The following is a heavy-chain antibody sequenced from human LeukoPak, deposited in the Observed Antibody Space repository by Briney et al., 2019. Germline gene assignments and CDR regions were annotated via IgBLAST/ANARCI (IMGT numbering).Heavy chain of an antibody. Sequence: APVKDSCKASGYTFTSYYIHWVRQAPGQGLEWMGIINPSGGSTSYAQKFQGRVTMTRDTSTSTVHMELSSLRSEDTAVYYCAREAGTAMVPFDYWGQGTLVTVSS. J-gene: IGHJ4*02. CDR3: AREAGTAMVPFDY. D-gene: IGHD5-18*01. V-gene: IGHV1-46*01. CDR2: INPSGGST. CDR1: GYTFTSYY.